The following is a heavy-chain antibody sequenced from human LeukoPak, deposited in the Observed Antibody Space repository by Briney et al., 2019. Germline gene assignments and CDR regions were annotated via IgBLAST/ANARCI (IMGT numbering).Heavy chain of an antibody. CDR3: ARVYGSGSYPYYYYGMDV. D-gene: IGHD3-10*01. V-gene: IGHV4-59*08. Sequence: PSETLSLTCTVSGGSISSYYWSWIRQPPGKGLEWSGYIYYSGSTNYNPSLKSRVTISVDTSKNQFSLKLSSVTAADTAVYYCARVYGSGSYPYYYYGMDVWGQGTTVTVSS. CDR1: GGSISSYY. CDR2: IYYSGST. J-gene: IGHJ6*02.